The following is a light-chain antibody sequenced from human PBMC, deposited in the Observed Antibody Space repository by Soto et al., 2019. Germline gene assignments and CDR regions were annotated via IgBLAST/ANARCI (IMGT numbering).Light chain of an antibody. CDR2: GAS. CDR3: QQYNNRPPDT. V-gene: IGKV3-15*01. J-gene: IGKJ2*01. Sequence: EIVMTQSPATLSVSPGERATLSCRASQSVNSNLAWYQQKPGQAPRLLIYGASTRAAGIAARFSGSGSGTEFSLTISSLQSEDFAVYYCQQYNNRPPDTLGQGTKLEIK. CDR1: QSVNSN.